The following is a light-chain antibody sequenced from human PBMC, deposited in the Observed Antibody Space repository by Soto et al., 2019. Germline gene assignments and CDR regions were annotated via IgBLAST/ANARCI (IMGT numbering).Light chain of an antibody. CDR2: EVS. J-gene: IGLJ1*01. V-gene: IGLV2-8*01. Sequence: SALPQPPSSSGSPGQTVTISCTGTNSDVGCYNYVSWYQQHPGKAPKLMIYEVSKRPSGVPDRFSGSKSGNTASLTVSGLQAEDEADYYCSSYAGSNNFYGFGTGTKVTVL. CDR1: NSDVGCYNY. CDR3: SSYAGSNNFYG.